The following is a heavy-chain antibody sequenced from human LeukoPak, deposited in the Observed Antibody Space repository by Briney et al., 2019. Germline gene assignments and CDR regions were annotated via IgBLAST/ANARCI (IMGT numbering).Heavy chain of an antibody. CDR1: GFTFSSYA. J-gene: IGHJ6*03. Sequence: GGSLRLSCAASGFTFSSYAMHWVRQAPGKGLEWVAVITYDGSNKYYADSVKGRFTVSRDNSKNTLYLQMKSLRAEDTAVYYCAKGGGYEAQYYYYYLDVWGKGTTVTISS. D-gene: IGHD5-12*01. V-gene: IGHV3-30*04. CDR2: ITYDGSNK. CDR3: AKGGGYEAQYYYYYLDV.